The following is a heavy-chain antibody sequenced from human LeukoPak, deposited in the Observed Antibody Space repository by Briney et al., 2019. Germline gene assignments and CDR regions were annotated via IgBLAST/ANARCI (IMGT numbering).Heavy chain of an antibody. J-gene: IGHJ5*02. CDR2: IIPIFGIA. D-gene: IGHD3-3*01. V-gene: IGHV1-69*04. CDR3: AREASGSNYDFWSGYSEWFDP. Sequence: SVKVSCKASGGTFSSYAISWVRQAPGQGLEWMGRIIPIFGIANYAQKLQGRVTITADKSTSTVYMELSSLRSEDTAVYYCAREASGSNYDFWSGYSEWFDPWGQGTLVTVSS. CDR1: GGTFSSYA.